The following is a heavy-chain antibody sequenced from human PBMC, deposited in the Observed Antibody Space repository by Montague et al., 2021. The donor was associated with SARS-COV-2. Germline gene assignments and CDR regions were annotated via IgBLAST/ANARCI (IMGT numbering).Heavy chain of an antibody. CDR3: ARWDPQTLTLIGLRGKSASDY. V-gene: IGHV4-34*01. Sequence: SETLSLTCAAYGGSFSGYYWTWIRQSPGKGLEWIAEINHSGTTNYNFNPSPRSRVTISVDTSKSQFSLKLSSATAADTGVYYCARWDPQTLTLIGLRGKSASDYWGQGTLVTVSS. J-gene: IGHJ4*02. D-gene: IGHD4-23*01. CDR2: INHSGTT. CDR1: GGSFSGYY.